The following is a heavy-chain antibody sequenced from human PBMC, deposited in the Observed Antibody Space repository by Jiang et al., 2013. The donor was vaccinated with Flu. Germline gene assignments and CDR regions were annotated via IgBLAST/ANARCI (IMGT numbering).Heavy chain of an antibody. CDR2: FYPGGST. J-gene: IGHJ6*02. CDR3: ARGLGDLVVATTCRRIVSTS. D-gene: IGHD2-15*01. V-gene: IGHV4-38-2*02. CDR1: GYSISSGFY. Sequence: GPGLVKPSETLSLTCSVSGYSISSGFYWGWVRQAPGKGLEWIGSFYPGGSTYLNPSLKSRVTISVDMSKNQFSLRLRSVTAADTAVYHCARGLGDLVVATTCRRIVSTSWGQGTTVAVSS.